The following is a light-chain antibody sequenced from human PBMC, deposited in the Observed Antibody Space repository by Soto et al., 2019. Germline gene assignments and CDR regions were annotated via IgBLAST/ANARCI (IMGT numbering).Light chain of an antibody. Sequence: QSVLTQPASMSGSPGQSITISCTGDRTNIGNYNFVSWYQQHPGKAPKLILYEVTNRPSGVSNRFSGSKSGNTASLTISGLRAEDGADYYCTSFTTNSTLVLFGGGTKVTVL. CDR1: RTNIGNYNF. CDR3: TSFTTNSTLVL. CDR2: EVT. J-gene: IGLJ2*01. V-gene: IGLV2-14*01.